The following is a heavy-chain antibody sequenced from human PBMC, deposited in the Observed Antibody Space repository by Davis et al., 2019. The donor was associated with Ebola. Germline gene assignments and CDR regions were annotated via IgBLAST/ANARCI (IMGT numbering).Heavy chain of an antibody. D-gene: IGHD5-18*01. CDR2: IYYSGST. CDR3: ARGHSYGSMVYGMDV. Sequence: SETLSLTCTVSGGSISSSSYYWGWIRQPPGKGLEWIGSIYYSGSTYHNPSLKSRVSISVDTSKNQFSLKLSSVTAADTAVYYCARGHSYGSMVYGMDVWGQGTTVTVSS. J-gene: IGHJ6*02. CDR1: GGSISSSSYY. V-gene: IGHV4-39*01.